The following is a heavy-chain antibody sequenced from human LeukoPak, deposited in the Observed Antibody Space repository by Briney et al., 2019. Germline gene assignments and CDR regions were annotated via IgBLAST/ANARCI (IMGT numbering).Heavy chain of an antibody. J-gene: IGHJ4*02. CDR3: AREAASGYYHEVDY. CDR2: ISSSGSTI. D-gene: IGHD3-3*01. Sequence: PGGSLRLSCAASGFTFSSYVMNWVRQAPGKGLEWVSYISSSGSTIYYADSVKGRFTISRDNAKNSLYLQMNSLRAEDTAVYYCAREAASGYYHEVDYWGQGTLVTVSS. CDR1: GFTFSSYV. V-gene: IGHV3-48*03.